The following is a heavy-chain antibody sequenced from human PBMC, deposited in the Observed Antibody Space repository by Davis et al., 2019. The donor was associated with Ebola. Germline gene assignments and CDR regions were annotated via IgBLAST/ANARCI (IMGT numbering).Heavy chain of an antibody. CDR2: INPSGAST. D-gene: IGHD3-22*01. V-gene: IGHV1-46*01. CDR3: ARRGYYYDSSGYYSDFDY. Sequence: AASVKVSCKASGYTFTSYYMHWVRQAPGQGLEWMGIINPSGASTSYAQKFQGRVTMTRDTSTSTVYMELSSLRSEDTAVYYCARRGYYYDSSGYYSDFDYWGQGTLVTVSS. CDR1: GYTFTSYY. J-gene: IGHJ4*02.